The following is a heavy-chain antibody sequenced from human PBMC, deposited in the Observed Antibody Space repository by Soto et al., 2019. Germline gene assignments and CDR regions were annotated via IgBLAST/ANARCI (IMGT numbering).Heavy chain of an antibody. CDR1: GSSVSSGGYY. Sequence: TLSLTCTVSGSSVSSGGYYWSWIRQHPEKGLEWIGYIYNSGLISYNPSLKSRIVVSRDTSRNQLSLKVTSVTAADTAVYFCARSRRGAVATFDLWGQGTPVTVSS. CDR2: IYNSGLI. J-gene: IGHJ4*02. D-gene: IGHD2-15*01. V-gene: IGHV4-31*03. CDR3: ARSRRGAVATFDL.